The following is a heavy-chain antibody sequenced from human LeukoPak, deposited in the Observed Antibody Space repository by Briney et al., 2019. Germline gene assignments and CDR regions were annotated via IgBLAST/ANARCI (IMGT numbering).Heavy chain of an antibody. D-gene: IGHD2-15*01. CDR2: IYYSRST. CDR1: GGSVSNSNYY. Sequence: SETLSLTCTVSGGSVSNSNYYCGWVRQPPGKGLEWIGSIYYSRSTYYNPSLKSRVTISVDTSKNQFSLKLSSVTAADTAVYYCARQRGYCSGGSCYGMFDYWGQGTLVTVSS. J-gene: IGHJ4*02. CDR3: ARQRGYCSGGSCYGMFDY. V-gene: IGHV4-39*01.